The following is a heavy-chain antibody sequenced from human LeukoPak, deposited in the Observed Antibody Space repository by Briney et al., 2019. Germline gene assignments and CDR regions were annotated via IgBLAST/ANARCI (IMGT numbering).Heavy chain of an antibody. CDR1: TFTFSSYS. D-gene: IGHD1-26*01. V-gene: IGHV3-21*01. Sequence: GGSLRLSCAASTFTFSSYSMNWVRQAPGAGLEWDSSISSSSSYIYYADSVEGRFTISRDNAKNSLYLQMNSLRAEDTAVYYCARETAVGATNYWGQGTLVTVSS. CDR2: ISSSSSYI. J-gene: IGHJ4*02. CDR3: ARETAVGATNY.